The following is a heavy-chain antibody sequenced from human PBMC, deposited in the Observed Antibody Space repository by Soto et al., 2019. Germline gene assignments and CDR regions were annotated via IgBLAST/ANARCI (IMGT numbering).Heavy chain of an antibody. Sequence: GGSLRLSCAASGFTFSSYAMSWVRQAPGKGLEWVSAISGSGGSTYYADSVKGRFTISRDNSKNTLYLQMNSLRAEDTAVYYCAKGVPGYSSGWPYYYYGMDVWGQGTTVTVSS. V-gene: IGHV3-23*01. J-gene: IGHJ6*02. CDR3: AKGVPGYSSGWPYYYYGMDV. CDR1: GFTFSSYA. CDR2: ISGSGGST. D-gene: IGHD6-19*01.